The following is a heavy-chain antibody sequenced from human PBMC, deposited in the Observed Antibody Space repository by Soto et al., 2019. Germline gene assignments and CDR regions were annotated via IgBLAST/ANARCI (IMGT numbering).Heavy chain of an antibody. D-gene: IGHD1-26*01. V-gene: IGHV1-69*06. CDR3: ARGRIVGATDYYYGMEV. CDR2: IIPSFGTA. CDR1: GGTFSSYA. J-gene: IGHJ6*02. Sequence: QVQLVQSGAEVKKPGSSVKVSCKASGGTFSSYAISWVRQAPGQGLEWMGGIIPSFGTANYAQKFQGRVTITADKSTSTDYMELSSLRYEDTAVYYCARGRIVGATDYYYGMEVWGQWTTVTVSS.